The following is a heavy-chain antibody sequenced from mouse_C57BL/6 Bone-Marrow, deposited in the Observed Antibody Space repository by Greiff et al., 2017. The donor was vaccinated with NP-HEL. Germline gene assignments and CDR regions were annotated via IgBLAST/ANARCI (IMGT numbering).Heavy chain of an antibody. Sequence: VQLKQSGAELVRPGASVKLSCTASGFNIKDDYMHWVKQRPEQGLEWIGWIHPENGDTEYASKFQGKATITADTSSNTAYLQLSSLTSEDTAVYYCTRYYGSSFFAYWGQGTLVTVSA. D-gene: IGHD1-1*01. CDR3: TRYYGSSFFAY. J-gene: IGHJ3*01. CDR2: IHPENGDT. CDR1: GFNIKDDY. V-gene: IGHV14-4*01.